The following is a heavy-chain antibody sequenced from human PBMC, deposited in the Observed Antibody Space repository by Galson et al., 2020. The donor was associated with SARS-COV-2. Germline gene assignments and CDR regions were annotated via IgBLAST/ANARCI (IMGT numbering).Heavy chain of an antibody. D-gene: IGHD6-13*01. Sequence: KIGESLKLSCKGSGYSFTSYWIGWVRQMPGKGLEWMGIIYPGDSDTRYSPSFQGQVTISADKSISTAYLQWSSLKASDTAMYYCAAGYSSSWYYFDCWGQGTLVTVSS. CDR2: IYPGDSDT. J-gene: IGHJ4*02. CDR1: GYSFTSYW. V-gene: IGHV5-51*01. CDR3: AAGYSSSWYYFDC.